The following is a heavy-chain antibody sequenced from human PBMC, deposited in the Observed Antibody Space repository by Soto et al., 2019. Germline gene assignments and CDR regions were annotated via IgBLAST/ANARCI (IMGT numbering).Heavy chain of an antibody. CDR1: GFTFDDYA. Sequence: EVQLVESGGGLVQPGRSLRLSCAASGFTFDDYAMHWVRQAPGKGLEWVSGISWNSGSIGYADSVKGRFTISRDNAKNSLYLQMNSLRAEDTALYYCARGNGDTHDAFDIWGQGTMVTVSS. CDR3: ARGNGDTHDAFDI. J-gene: IGHJ3*02. CDR2: ISWNSGSI. V-gene: IGHV3-9*01. D-gene: IGHD4-17*01.